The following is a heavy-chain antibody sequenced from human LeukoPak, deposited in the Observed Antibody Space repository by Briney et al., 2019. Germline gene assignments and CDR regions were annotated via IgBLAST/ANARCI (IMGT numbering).Heavy chain of an antibody. D-gene: IGHD6-6*01. CDR1: GGTFSSYA. CDR2: IIPILGTA. Sequence: AASVKVSCKASGGTFSSYAISWVRQAPGQGLEWMGGIIPILGTANYAQKFQGRVTITTDESTSTAYMELSSLRSEDTAVYYCARGSSSAEYFQHWGQGTLVTVSS. CDR3: ARGSSSAEYFQH. J-gene: IGHJ1*01. V-gene: IGHV1-69*05.